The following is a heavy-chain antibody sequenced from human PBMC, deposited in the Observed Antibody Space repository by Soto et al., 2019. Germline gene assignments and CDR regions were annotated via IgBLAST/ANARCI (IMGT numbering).Heavy chain of an antibody. J-gene: IGHJ4*02. CDR2: IHHSGST. D-gene: IGHD6-19*01. V-gene: IGHV4-4*02. CDR1: SASIITEQR. Sequence: QMQLQESGPGLVKPSETLSLTCAVSSASIITEQRWTWVRQPPGKGLEWIGEIHHSGSTNNNPSLRLRVTMSVDKSKNQFSLNLNSVTAADTALYYCARSFGWYAIDHWGQGTLVIVSS. CDR3: ARSFGWYAIDH.